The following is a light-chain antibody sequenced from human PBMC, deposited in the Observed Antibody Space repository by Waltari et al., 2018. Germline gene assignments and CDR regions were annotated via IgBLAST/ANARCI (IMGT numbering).Light chain of an antibody. CDR2: TAS. J-gene: IGKJ2*01. Sequence: DIQMTQYPSSLSESVGGRVTITCRASQIINTLLNWYQQKPGEAPKLLIFTASRMQGGVPSRFSGSGSGTEFSLTISSLQPDYFATYFCQQSFRIPYTFGQGTNVDI. V-gene: IGKV1-39*01. CDR3: QQSFRIPYT. CDR1: QIINTL.